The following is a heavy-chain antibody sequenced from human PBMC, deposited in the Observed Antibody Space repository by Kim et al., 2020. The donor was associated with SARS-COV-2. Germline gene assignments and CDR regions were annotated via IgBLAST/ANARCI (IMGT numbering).Heavy chain of an antibody. Sequence: GGSLRHSCAASGFTFSSFNMNWVRQAPGKGLEWVSSISSSSYIYYADSVKGRFTISRDNAKNSLYLQMNSLRAEDTAVYYCARDWHILTGYYIFDYWGQGTLVTVSS. CDR1: GFTFSSFN. V-gene: IGHV3-21*01. D-gene: IGHD3-9*01. J-gene: IGHJ4*02. CDR3: ARDWHILTGYYIFDY. CDR2: ISSSSYI.